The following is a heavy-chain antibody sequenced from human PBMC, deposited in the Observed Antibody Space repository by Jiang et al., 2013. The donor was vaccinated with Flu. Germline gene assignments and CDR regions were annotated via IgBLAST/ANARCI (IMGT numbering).Heavy chain of an antibody. D-gene: IGHD3-10*01. CDR1: GGSVQWLL. J-gene: IGHJ4*02. Sequence: ETLSLTCAVYGGSVQWLLLELDPPAPTGRDWSGLAKSIIVEAPTATRPSKSRVTMSIDSYKKQFSLKVSSVTAADTAVYYCARGPYESGSYFNNGFDYWGQGSLVTVSS. V-gene: IGHV4-34*01. CDR2: SIIVEAP. CDR3: ARGPYESGSYFNNGFDY.